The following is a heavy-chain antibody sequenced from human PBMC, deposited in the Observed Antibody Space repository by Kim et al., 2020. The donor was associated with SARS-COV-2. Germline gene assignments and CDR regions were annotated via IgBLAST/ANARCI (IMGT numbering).Heavy chain of an antibody. D-gene: IGHD1-1*01. V-gene: IGHV3-48*03. CDR1: GFTFSSYE. CDR3: ASRPGTGQSPLFYYYGMEV. J-gene: IGHJ6*02. Sequence: GGSLRLSCAASGFTFSSYEMNWVRQAPGKGLEWVACISSSGKTIYYADSVKGRFTISRDNAKNSLFLEMNSLRAEDTAVYYCASRPGTGQSPLFYYYGMEVWGQGTTVTVSS. CDR2: ISSSGKTI.